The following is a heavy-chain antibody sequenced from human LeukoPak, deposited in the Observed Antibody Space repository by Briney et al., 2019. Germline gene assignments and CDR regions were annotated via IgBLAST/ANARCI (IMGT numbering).Heavy chain of an antibody. V-gene: IGHV3-23*01. CDR2: VSGSGGST. CDR1: GFTFSSYA. D-gene: IGHD5-24*01. Sequence: GSLRLSCAASGFTFSSYAMGWVRQAPGKGLEWVSSVSGSGGSTFYADSVKGRFTISRGNSKNTLYLQMNSLRAEDAAVYYCAKHQGYSYDSYFDYWGQGTLVTVSS. CDR3: AKHQGYSYDSYFDY. J-gene: IGHJ4*02.